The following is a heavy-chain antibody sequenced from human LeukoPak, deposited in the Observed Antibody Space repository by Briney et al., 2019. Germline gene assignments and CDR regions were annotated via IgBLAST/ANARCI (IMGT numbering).Heavy chain of an antibody. V-gene: IGHV3-7*01. J-gene: IGHJ4*02. D-gene: IGHD1-26*01. CDR3: ARRRYSGSSQHFDY. CDR2: IKQDGSEK. Sequence: PGGSLRLSCAASGFTLSSHSMNWVRQAPGKGLEWVANIKQDGSEKYYVDSVKGRFTISRDNAKNSLYLQMNSLRAEDTAVYYCARRRYSGSSQHFDYWGQGTLVTVSS. CDR1: GFTLSSHS.